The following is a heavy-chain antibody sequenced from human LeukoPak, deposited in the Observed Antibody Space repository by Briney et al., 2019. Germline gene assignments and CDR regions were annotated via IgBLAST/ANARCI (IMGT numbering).Heavy chain of an antibody. CDR1: GFSFSSYS. D-gene: IGHD2-15*01. CDR3: STRTGGYCSGGSCYYFDY. CDR2: ISSSSSYI. J-gene: IGHJ4*02. Sequence: GGSLRLSCAASGFSFSSYSMNWVRQAPGEGLEWVSSISSSSSYIYYADSVKGRFTISRDNSKNTLYLQMNSLRAEDTAVYYCSTRTGGYCSGGSCYYFDYWGQGTLVTVSS. V-gene: IGHV3-21*04.